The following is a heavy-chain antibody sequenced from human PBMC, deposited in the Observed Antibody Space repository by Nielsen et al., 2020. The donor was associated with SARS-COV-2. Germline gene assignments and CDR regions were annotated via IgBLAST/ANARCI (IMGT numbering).Heavy chain of an antibody. J-gene: IGHJ4*02. CDR1: GYTFTGYD. D-gene: IGHD3-16*01. V-gene: IGHV1-8*01. CDR3: ARLAFLGGFDYFDY. CDR2: MNPNSGNT. Sequence: ASVKVSCKASGYTFTGYDINWVRQATGQGLEWMGWMNPNSGNTGYAQKFQGRVTMTRNTSISTAYMELSSLRSEDTAVYYCARLAFLGGFDYFDYWGQGTLVTVSS.